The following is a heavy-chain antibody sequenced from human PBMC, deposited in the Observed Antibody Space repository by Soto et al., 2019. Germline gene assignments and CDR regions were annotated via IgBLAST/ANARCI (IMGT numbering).Heavy chain of an antibody. CDR3: AKDPPVPLDYYGMDV. J-gene: IGHJ6*02. V-gene: IGHV3-23*01. CDR1: VFTFSSYA. D-gene: IGHD2-2*01. Sequence: GGALRLSCAASVFTFSSYAMSWLRQAPGKGLEWVSAISGSGGSTYYADSVKGRFTISRDNSKNTLYLQMNSLRAEDTAVYYCAKDPPVPLDYYGMDVWGQGTTVTVSS. CDR2: ISGSGGST.